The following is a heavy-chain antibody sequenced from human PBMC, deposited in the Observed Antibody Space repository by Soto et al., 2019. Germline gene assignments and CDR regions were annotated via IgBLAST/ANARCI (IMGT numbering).Heavy chain of an antibody. V-gene: IGHV4-59*08. D-gene: IGHD3-9*01. CDR1: GGSISSYY. Sequence: QVQLQESGPGLVKPSETLSLTCTVSGGSISSYYWSWIRQPPGKGLEWIGYSYYSGSTNYNPSLKSRVTISVDTSKNQFSLKLSSVTAADTAVYYCARRSNYDILTAYYFDYWGQGTLVTVSS. J-gene: IGHJ4*02. CDR3: ARRSNYDILTAYYFDY. CDR2: SYYSGST.